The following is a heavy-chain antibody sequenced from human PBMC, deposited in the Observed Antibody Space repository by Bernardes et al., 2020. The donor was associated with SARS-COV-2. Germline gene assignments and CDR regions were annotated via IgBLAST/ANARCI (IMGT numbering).Heavy chain of an antibody. CDR3: ARGHYDTFTGHYYYFES. CDR2: IGGSGEYS. V-gene: IGHV3-11*06. D-gene: IGHD3-9*01. CDR1: GFNVKDFY. J-gene: IGHJ4*02. Sequence: GGSLRLSCAASGFNVKDFYVHWIRQAPGKGLEWISYIGGSGEYSNYADSVKGRSTISRDTAKHSVYLQINRLRTEDTAVYYCARGHYDTFTGHYYYFESWGQGTLVTVSS.